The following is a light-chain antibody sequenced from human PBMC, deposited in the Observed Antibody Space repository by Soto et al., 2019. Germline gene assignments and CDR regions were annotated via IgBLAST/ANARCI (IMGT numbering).Light chain of an antibody. CDR1: ESLSSAY. Sequence: EIVLTQSPGTLSLSPGERATLSCRASESLSSAYLAWYQQKPGQAPRLLLYGASTRATGTPDRFSGSGSGTHFTLTISRVEPEDFALYYCQQYETFGQGTKVDI. CDR2: GAS. V-gene: IGKV3-20*01. J-gene: IGKJ1*01. CDR3: QQYET.